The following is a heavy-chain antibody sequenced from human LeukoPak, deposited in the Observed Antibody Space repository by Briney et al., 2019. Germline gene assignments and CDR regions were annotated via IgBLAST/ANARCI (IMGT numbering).Heavy chain of an antibody. Sequence: PGGSLRLSCTASGFTFRTYAMNWVRQVPGKGLEWLSGISGSGNGTYYADSVKGRFIISRDNSKNMVYLQMNSLTVEDTATYYCAKRTMSAFDSWGQGTLLIVSS. CDR2: ISGSGNGT. D-gene: IGHD5-24*01. CDR1: GFTFRTYA. V-gene: IGHV3-23*01. CDR3: AKRTMSAFDS. J-gene: IGHJ4*02.